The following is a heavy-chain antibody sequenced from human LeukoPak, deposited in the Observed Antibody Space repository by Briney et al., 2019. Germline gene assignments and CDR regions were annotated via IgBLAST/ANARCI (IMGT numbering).Heavy chain of an antibody. J-gene: IGHJ3*02. Sequence: ASVKVSCKVSGYTLTELSMHWVRQAPGKGLEWMGGFDPEDGETIYAQKFQGRVTMTEDTSTDTAYMELSSLRSENTAVYYCATAQYYYGSGYAFDIWGQGTMVTVSS. D-gene: IGHD3-10*01. V-gene: IGHV1-24*01. CDR1: GYTLTELS. CDR3: ATAQYYYGSGYAFDI. CDR2: FDPEDGET.